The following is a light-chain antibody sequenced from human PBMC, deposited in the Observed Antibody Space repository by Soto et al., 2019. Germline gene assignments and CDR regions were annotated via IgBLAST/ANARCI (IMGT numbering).Light chain of an antibody. Sequence: EIVLTQSPATLSLAPGERATLSCRASQSVSTFLAWYQQKPGQAPRLLIYDASKRATGIPDRFSGSGSGTDFTLTISSLEPEDFAVYYCQQRSAWPPALSFGGGTKVEF. V-gene: IGKV3-11*01. J-gene: IGKJ4*01. CDR1: QSVSTF. CDR2: DAS. CDR3: QQRSAWPPALS.